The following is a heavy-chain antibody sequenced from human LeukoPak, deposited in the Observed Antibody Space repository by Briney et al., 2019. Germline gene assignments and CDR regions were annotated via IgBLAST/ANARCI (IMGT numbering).Heavy chain of an antibody. Sequence: TSQTLSLICAVSGGSITSGGSSWSWIRQPPGRGLEWIGYIYYDGTTYYNPSLKSRVTISLDRSNNHFSLKLTSVTAADTAVYFCAKDHYESSGTYNWFDPWGQGMLVTVSS. CDR2: IYYDGTT. D-gene: IGHD3-22*01. CDR3: AKDHYESSGTYNWFDP. J-gene: IGHJ5*02. CDR1: GGSITSGGSS. V-gene: IGHV4-30-2*01.